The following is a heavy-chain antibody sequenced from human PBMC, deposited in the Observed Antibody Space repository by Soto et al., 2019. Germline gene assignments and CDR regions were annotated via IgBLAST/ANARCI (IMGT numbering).Heavy chain of an antibody. J-gene: IGHJ4*02. Sequence: QVQLVESGGGVVQPGTSLRLSCAASGFSFSKYGIHWVRQAPGKGLEWVAIITYDGSNKYYLDSVKGRFTISRDNSRNTAFLQMDSLTAEDTATYYCGKALSGWIPPYCFASWGKGARVTVTS. CDR3: GKALSGWIPPYCFAS. CDR2: ITYDGSNK. V-gene: IGHV3-30*18. D-gene: IGHD6-19*01. CDR1: GFSFSKYG.